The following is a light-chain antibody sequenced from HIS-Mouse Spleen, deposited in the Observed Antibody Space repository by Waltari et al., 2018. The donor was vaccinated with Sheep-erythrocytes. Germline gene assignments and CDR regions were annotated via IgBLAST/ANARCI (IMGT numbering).Light chain of an antibody. J-gene: IGLJ3*02. CDR2: QDS. CDR1: KLGDKY. CDR3: QAWDSSTAWV. V-gene: IGLV3-1*01. Sequence: LTQPRSVSGSPGQSVTISCTGDKLGDKYACWYQQKPGQSPVLVIYQDSKRPSGFPERFSGSNSGNTATLTISGTQAMDEADYYCQAWDSSTAWVFGGGTKLTVL.